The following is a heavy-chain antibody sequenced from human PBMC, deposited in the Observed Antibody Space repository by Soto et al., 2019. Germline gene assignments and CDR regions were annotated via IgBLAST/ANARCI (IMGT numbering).Heavy chain of an antibody. CDR1: GFTFNNYP. CDR2: ISGGGDTT. V-gene: IGHV3-23*01. D-gene: IGHD3-10*01. J-gene: IGHJ4*02. CDR3: AKGRGGSGSLTPRVDF. Sequence: EVQLLESGGGLVQPGGSLRLSCAASGFTFNNYPMTCVRQAPGKGLEWVSAISGGGDTTSYADSVKGRFTVSRDGSKNTVYLQMSSLRAEDTALYYCAKGRGGSGSLTPRVDFWGQGTLVTVSS.